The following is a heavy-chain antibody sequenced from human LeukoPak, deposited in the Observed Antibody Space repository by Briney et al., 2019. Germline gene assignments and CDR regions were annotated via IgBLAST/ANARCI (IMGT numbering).Heavy chain of an antibody. J-gene: IGHJ4*02. CDR3: ARGYCGGGTCYEGY. D-gene: IGHD2-15*01. CDR2: ISSGSNYM. Sequence: PGGSLRLSCAASGFTFTSYSMNWVRQAPGKGLEWVSSISSGSNYMYYAESVKGRFTISRDNAKNSLYLQMSSLRAEDTAVYYCARGYCGGGTCYEGYWGQGTLVTVSS. V-gene: IGHV3-21*01. CDR1: GFTFTSYS.